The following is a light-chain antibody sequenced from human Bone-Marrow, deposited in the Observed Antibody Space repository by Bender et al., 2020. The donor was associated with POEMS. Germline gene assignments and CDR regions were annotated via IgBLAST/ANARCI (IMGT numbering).Light chain of an antibody. Sequence: QSALTQPASVSGSPGQSITISCTGTSGDVGAYKYVSWYQHHPGKAPKLMIFEVSNRPSGISNRFSGSKSGDTASLTISGLQGEDEADYYCSSYTSSGAWVFGGGTKVTVL. V-gene: IGLV2-14*01. CDR1: SGDVGAYKY. CDR3: SSYTSSGAWV. J-gene: IGLJ3*02. CDR2: EVS.